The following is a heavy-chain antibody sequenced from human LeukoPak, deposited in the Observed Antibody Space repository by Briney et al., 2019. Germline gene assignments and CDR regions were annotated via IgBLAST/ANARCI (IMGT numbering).Heavy chain of an antibody. D-gene: IGHD1-26*01. Sequence: ASVKVSCKASGYTFTGYYMHWVRQAPGQRLEWMGWINPNSGGTNYAQNFQGRVTMTRNTSISTAYMDLIRLRSDDTAVYYCARHVWETGSYLNFDYWGQGTLVTVSS. CDR1: GYTFTGYY. J-gene: IGHJ4*02. CDR3: ARHVWETGSYLNFDY. CDR2: INPNSGGT. V-gene: IGHV1-2*02.